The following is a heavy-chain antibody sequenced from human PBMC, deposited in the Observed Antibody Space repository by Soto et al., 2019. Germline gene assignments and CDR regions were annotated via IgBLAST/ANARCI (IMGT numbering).Heavy chain of an antibody. D-gene: IGHD3-10*01. Sequence: LRLSCAASGFTFSSYAMSWVRQAPGKGLEWVSAISGSGGSTYYADSVKGRFTISRDNSKNTLYLQMNSLRAEDTAVYYCAKSSEATYAWYFDYWGQGTLVTSPQ. V-gene: IGHV3-23*01. CDR2: ISGSGGST. CDR3: AKSSEATYAWYFDY. CDR1: GFTFSSYA. J-gene: IGHJ4*02.